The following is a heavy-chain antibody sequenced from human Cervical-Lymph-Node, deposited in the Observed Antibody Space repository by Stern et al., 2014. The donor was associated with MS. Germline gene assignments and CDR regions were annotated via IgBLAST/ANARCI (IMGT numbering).Heavy chain of an antibody. D-gene: IGHD5-12*01. J-gene: IGHJ4*02. CDR3: AKDWATGNFDY. V-gene: IGHV3-30*18. CDR2: ISYDGTKE. Sequence: QLVQSGGGVVQPGTPLRLSCIASGFSFTSYGMHWVRQAPGKGLEWVAVISYDGTKEHYGDSVKGRVTISRDNSENTLYLQMHSLRVEDTAVYYCAKDWATGNFDYWGQGTLVIVSS. CDR1: GFSFTSYG.